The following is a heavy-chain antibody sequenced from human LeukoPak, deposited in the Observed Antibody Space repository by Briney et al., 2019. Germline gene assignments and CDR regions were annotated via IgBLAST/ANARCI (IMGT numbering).Heavy chain of an antibody. J-gene: IGHJ6*03. CDR1: GYSISSGYY. CDR3: ARLPGYSYGLYYYMDV. D-gene: IGHD5-18*01. Sequence: PSETLSLTCAVSGYSISSGYYWGWIRQPPGKGLEWIGSIYHSGSTYYNPSLKSRVTISVDTSKNQFSLKLSSVTAADTAVYYCARLPGYSYGLYYYMDVWGKGTTVTVSS. CDR2: IYHSGST. V-gene: IGHV4-38-2*01.